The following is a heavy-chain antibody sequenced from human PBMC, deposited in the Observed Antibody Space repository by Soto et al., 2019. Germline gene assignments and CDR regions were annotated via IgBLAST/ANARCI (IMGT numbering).Heavy chain of an antibody. V-gene: IGHV1-2*02. CDR2: INPNSGGT. CDR3: ARDQRGYCSGGSCPTSPYYYYGMDV. CDR1: GYTFTGYY. J-gene: IGHJ6*02. Sequence: QVQLVQSGAEVKKPGASVKVSCKASGYTFTGYYMHWVRQAPGQGLEWMGWINPNSGGTNYAQKFQGGVTMTRDTSISIAYMELSRLRSDDTAVYYCARDQRGYCSGGSCPTSPYYYYGMDVWGQGTTVTVSS. D-gene: IGHD2-15*01.